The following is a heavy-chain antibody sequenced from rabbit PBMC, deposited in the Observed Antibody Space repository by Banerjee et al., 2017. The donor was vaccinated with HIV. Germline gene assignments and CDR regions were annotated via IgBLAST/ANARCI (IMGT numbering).Heavy chain of an antibody. CDR3: ARDLAGVIGWNFNL. CDR1: GFDLSSSYY. D-gene: IGHD4-1*01. V-gene: IGHV1S45*01. CDR2: IYASSSGTT. J-gene: IGHJ4*01. Sequence: QEQLEESGGGLVKPEGSLTLTCKASGFDLSSSYYMCWVRQAPGKGLEWIACIYASSSGTTYYASWAKGRFTISKTSSTTVTLQMTSLTAADTASYFCARDLAGVIGWNFNLWGPGTLVTVS.